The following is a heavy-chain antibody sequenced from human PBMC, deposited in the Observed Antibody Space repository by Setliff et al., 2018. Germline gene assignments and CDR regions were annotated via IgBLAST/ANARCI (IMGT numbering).Heavy chain of an antibody. CDR1: GFTFSTYE. V-gene: IGHV3-7*01. CDR2: INQGGGAQ. CDR3: ARDNTLFGVVITGSWFDP. J-gene: IGHJ5*02. Sequence: LRLSCAASGFTFSTYEMNWVRQAPGKGREWVANINQGGGAQFYVDPVKGRFTISRDNAENSLYLQMNSLRVEDTAVYYCARDNTLFGVVITGSWFDPWGQGTLVTVSS. D-gene: IGHD3-3*01.